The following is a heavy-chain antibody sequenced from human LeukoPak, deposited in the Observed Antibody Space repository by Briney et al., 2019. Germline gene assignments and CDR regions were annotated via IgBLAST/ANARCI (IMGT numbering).Heavy chain of an antibody. CDR1: GFTFSTYG. V-gene: IGHV3-33*01. CDR2: IWYDGSNN. J-gene: IGHJ6*03. D-gene: IGHD2-15*01. Sequence: GRSLRLSCAASGFTFSTYGMHWVRQAPGKGLEWVAVIWYDGSNNYYADSVKGRFTISRDNSKNTLYLQMNSLRAEDTAVYCCARCSGGTCFPRGYMDVWGKGTMVTVSS. CDR3: ARCSGGTCFPRGYMDV.